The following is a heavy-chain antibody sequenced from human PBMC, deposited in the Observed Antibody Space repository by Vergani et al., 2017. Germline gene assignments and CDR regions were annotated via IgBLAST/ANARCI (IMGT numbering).Heavy chain of an antibody. CDR2: IIPIFGTA. Sequence: QVQLVQSGAEVKKPGSSVKVSCKASGGTFSSYAISWVRQAPGQGLEWMGGIIPIFGTANYAQKFQGRVTITRDKSTSTAYMELSSLRSEDTAVYYCARLGYCSGGSCYGGGYYYYGMDVWGQGTTVTVSS. J-gene: IGHJ6*02. D-gene: IGHD2-15*01. CDR1: GGTFSSYA. V-gene: IGHV1-69*06. CDR3: ARLGYCSGGSCYGGGYYYYGMDV.